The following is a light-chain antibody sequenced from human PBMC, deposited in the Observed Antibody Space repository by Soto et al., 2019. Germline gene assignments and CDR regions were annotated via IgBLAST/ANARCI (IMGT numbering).Light chain of an antibody. CDR2: GAS. V-gene: IGKV3-15*01. CDR3: QQYNNWPPWT. J-gene: IGKJ1*01. Sequence: EIVMTQSPATLSVSPGERATLSCRASQSVNSDLAWYQQKPGQAPRLLIYGASTRATGIPARFRGSGSGTEFTLTISSLQSEDLAVYYCQQYNNWPPWTVGQGTKVDIK. CDR1: QSVNSD.